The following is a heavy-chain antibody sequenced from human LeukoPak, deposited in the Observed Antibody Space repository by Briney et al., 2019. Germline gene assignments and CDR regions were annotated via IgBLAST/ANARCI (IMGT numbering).Heavy chain of an antibody. CDR2: IYSGGGT. J-gene: IGHJ4*02. V-gene: IGHV3-53*01. D-gene: IGHD3-22*01. CDR3: AKDSNGPAF. CDR1: GFTFSSTY. Sequence: GGSLRLSCAASGFTFSSTYMSWVRQAPGKGLEWVSVIYSGGGTFYSDSVKGRSTISRDYSKNTLYLQMNSLRTEDTAVYFCAKDSNGPAFWGQGTLVTVSS.